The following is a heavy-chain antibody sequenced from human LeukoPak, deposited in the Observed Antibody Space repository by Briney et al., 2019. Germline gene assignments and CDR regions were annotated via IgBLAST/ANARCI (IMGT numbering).Heavy chain of an antibody. V-gene: IGHV3-33*08. CDR2: IGDTGRAK. D-gene: IGHD3-16*01. Sequence: PGRFLRLSCAASGFTFSRHGMHWVRQAPGKGLEWVAVIGDTGRAKYYADSVEGRFTASRDNFKNTLYLEMNSLRYDDTALYYCAREAAWGNWYFDHWGRGTLVTVSS. CDR3: AREAAWGNWYFDH. J-gene: IGHJ2*01. CDR1: GFTFSRHG.